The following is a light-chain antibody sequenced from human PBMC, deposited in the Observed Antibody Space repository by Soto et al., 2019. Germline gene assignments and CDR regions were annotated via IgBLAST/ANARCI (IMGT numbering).Light chain of an antibody. Sequence: QSALTQPASVSGSPGQTITISCTGTSSDVGGYNFVSWYQQHPGKVPKLMIFDVNRRPSGVSDRFSGSKSGNTASLTISGLQAEDEGDYYCCSYTSSSTHVFGSGTKLTVL. V-gene: IGLV2-14*03. CDR1: SSDVGGYNF. J-gene: IGLJ1*01. CDR3: CSYTSSSTHV. CDR2: DVN.